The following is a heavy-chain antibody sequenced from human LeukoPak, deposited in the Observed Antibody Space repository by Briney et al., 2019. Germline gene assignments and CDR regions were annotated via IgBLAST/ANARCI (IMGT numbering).Heavy chain of an antibody. CDR3: ARLYKYRGGWSTFDY. J-gene: IGHJ4*02. D-gene: IGHD6-19*01. CDR1: GGSIINSH. V-gene: IGHV4-59*08. Sequence: SQTLSLTCGVYGGSIINSHWSWIRQPPGKGLERIGFIYSSGSTNYNPSLKSRVTISVDTSKNQFSLKLTSVTAADTAVYYCARLYKYRGGWSTFDYWGQGTLVTVSS. CDR2: IYSSGST.